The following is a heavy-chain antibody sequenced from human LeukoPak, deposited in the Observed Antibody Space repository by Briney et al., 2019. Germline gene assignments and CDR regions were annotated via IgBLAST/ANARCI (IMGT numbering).Heavy chain of an antibody. V-gene: IGHV1-2*02. CDR2: INPNSGGT. D-gene: IGHD3-22*01. J-gene: IGHJ4*02. Sequence: ASVKVSCKASGYTFTGYYMHWVRQAPGQGLEWMGWINPNSGGTSYAQRFQDRVTMTRHTSIGTAYMELSRLRSDDTAVYYCARDSGYYDSSGYYYLFDYWGQGTLVTVSS. CDR1: GYTFTGYY. CDR3: ARDSGYYDSSGYYYLFDY.